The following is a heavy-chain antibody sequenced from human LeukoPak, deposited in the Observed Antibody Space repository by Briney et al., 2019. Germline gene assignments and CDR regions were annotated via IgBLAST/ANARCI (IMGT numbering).Heavy chain of an antibody. D-gene: IGHD3-3*01. CDR3: ARGAIFGVVITRSAFDI. Sequence: PSETLSLTCTVSGGSISSSNCYWGWIRQPPGKGLEWIGSIYYSGGTYYNASLKSRVTISIDTSKNQFSLKLSSVTAADTAVYYCARGAIFGVVITRSAFDIWGQGTMVTVSS. V-gene: IGHV4-39*02. J-gene: IGHJ3*02. CDR2: IYYSGGT. CDR1: GGSISSSNCY.